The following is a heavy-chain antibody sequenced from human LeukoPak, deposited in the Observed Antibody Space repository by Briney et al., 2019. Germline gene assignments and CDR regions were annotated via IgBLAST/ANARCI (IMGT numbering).Heavy chain of an antibody. J-gene: IGHJ4*02. CDR3: VKSAYDSSGYYWVFDY. CDR2: ISSNGGST. CDR1: GFTFSSYA. D-gene: IGHD3-22*01. V-gene: IGHV3-64D*09. Sequence: GGSLRLSCSASGFTFSSYAMHWVRQAPGKGLEYVSAISSNGGSTYYADSVKGRFTISRDNSKNTLYLQMSSLRAEDTAVYYCVKSAYDSSGYYWVFDYWGQGTLVTVSS.